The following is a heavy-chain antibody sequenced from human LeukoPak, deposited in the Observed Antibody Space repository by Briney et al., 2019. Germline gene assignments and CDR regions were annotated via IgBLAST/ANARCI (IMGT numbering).Heavy chain of an antibody. Sequence: PSQTLSLTCTVSGGSISSGSYYWSWIRQPAGKGLEWIGRMYTSGSTNYNPSLKSRVTISVDTSKNQFFLKLSSVTAADTAVYYCARGGGYCSGGSCYSSFDYWGQGTLVTVSS. CDR3: ARGGGYCSGGSCYSSFDY. CDR1: GGSISSGSYY. V-gene: IGHV4-61*02. D-gene: IGHD2-15*01. J-gene: IGHJ4*02. CDR2: MYTSGST.